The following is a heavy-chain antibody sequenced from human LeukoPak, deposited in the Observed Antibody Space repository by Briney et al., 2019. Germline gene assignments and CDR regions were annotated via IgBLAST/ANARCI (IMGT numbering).Heavy chain of an antibody. CDR1: GGSISSYY. CDR2: IYYSGST. J-gene: IGHJ5*02. V-gene: IGHV4-59*01. D-gene: IGHD2-2*01. CDR3: ARTVVPAATPGFDP. Sequence: PSETLSLTCTVSGGSISSYYWSWIRQPPGKGLEWIGYIYYSGSTNYNPSLKSRVTISVDTSKNQFSLKLSSVTAAYTAVYYCARTVVPAATPGFDPWGQGTLVTVSS.